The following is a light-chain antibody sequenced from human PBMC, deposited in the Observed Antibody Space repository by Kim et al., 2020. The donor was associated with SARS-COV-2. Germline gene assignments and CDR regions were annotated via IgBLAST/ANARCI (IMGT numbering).Light chain of an antibody. V-gene: IGKV1-39*01. Sequence: DIQMTQSPSSLSASVGDRVTITCRASQSISSYLNWYQQKPGKAPKLLIYAASILQSGVPSRFSGSGSGTDFTLTISSLQPEDFATYYCQQNYSTPFTFGPGTKVDFK. J-gene: IGKJ3*01. CDR1: QSISSY. CDR2: AAS. CDR3: QQNYSTPFT.